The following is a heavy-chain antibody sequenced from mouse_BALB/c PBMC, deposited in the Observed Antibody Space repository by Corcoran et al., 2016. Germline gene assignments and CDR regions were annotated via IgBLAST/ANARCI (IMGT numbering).Heavy chain of an antibody. V-gene: IGHV5-17*01. D-gene: IGHD6-1*01. CDR3: AREWGSGWYLGAFDI. CDR2: ISYDGSNK. CDR1: GFTFSSYA. Sequence: VQLVESGGGVVQPGRSLRLSCAASGFTFSSYAMHWVRQAPGKGLEWVAVISYDGSNKYYADSVKGRFTISRDNSKNTLYLQMNSLRAEDTAVYYCAREWGSGWYLGAFDIWGQGTMVTVSS. J-gene: IGHJ3*01.